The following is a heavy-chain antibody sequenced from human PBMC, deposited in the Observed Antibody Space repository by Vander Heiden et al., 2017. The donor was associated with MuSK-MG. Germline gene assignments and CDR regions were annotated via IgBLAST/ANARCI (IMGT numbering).Heavy chain of an antibody. J-gene: IGHJ4*02. Sequence: QLQLKESGPGLVKPSETRSLTCTVPGCSMSSRSHYWGWIRQPPGKGLDWIGSIYYSGSTYSNPSLKSRVTISVDTSKNQFSLQLSSVTAADTAVYYCARQGPYYDYVWGSFDYWGQGTLVTVSS. CDR1: GCSMSSRSHY. CDR2: IYYSGST. CDR3: ARQGPYYDYVWGSFDY. V-gene: IGHV4-39*01. D-gene: IGHD3-16*01.